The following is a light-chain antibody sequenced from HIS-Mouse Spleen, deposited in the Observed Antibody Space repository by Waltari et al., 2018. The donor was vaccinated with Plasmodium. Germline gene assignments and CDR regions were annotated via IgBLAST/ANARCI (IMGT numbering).Light chain of an antibody. J-gene: IGLJ1*01. CDR1: SSDVGGYNY. CDR2: EVS. Sequence: QSALTQPASVSGSPGQSITISCTGTSSDVGGYNYVSWYQQHPGKAPKLMIYEVSNLPSGVSNRFSGSKSGNTASLTISGLQAEDEADYYCSSYTSSSTLDVVGTGTKVTVL. V-gene: IGLV2-14*01. CDR3: SSYTSSSTLDV.